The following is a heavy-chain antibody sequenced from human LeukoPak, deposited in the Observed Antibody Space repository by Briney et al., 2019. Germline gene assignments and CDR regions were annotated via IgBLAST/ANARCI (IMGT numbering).Heavy chain of an antibody. CDR1: EYSFTDYY. CDR2: INPNSGGT. Sequence: ASVKVSCKASEYSFTDYYIHWVRQAPGQGPEWMGWINPNSGGTNSAQKFQVRITLTRDTSISTAYMELSRLGSDDTAVYYCAAGPVYDYFEFWGQGTLVTVSS. J-gene: IGHJ4*02. V-gene: IGHV1-2*02. CDR3: AAGPVYDYFEF. D-gene: IGHD3-22*01.